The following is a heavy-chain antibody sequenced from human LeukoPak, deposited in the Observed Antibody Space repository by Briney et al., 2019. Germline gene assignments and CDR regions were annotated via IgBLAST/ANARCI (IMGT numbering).Heavy chain of an antibody. CDR3: ARAVGPVVPAAIFDY. J-gene: IGHJ4*02. CDR1: GYTFISYG. V-gene: IGHV1-18*01. D-gene: IGHD2-2*01. CDR2: ICAYNGNT. Sequence: ASVKVSCKVSGYTFISYGISWVRQAPGQGLEWMGWICAYNGNTNYAQKLQGRVTMTTDTSTSTAYMELRSLISDDTAVYYCARAVGPVVPAAIFDYWGQGTLVTVSS.